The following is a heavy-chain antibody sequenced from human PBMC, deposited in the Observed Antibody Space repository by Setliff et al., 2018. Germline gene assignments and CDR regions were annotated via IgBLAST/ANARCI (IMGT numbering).Heavy chain of an antibody. CDR1: GYSISSGYY. D-gene: IGHD3-3*01. Sequence: SETLSLTCTVSGYSISSGYYWGWIRQPPGKGLEWIGSIYHSGSTYYNPSLKSRVTISVDTSKNQFSLKLSSVTAADTAVYYCARRETYYNFWSGYYAYWGQGTLVTVSS. CDR3: ARRETYYNFWSGYYAY. V-gene: IGHV4-38-2*02. J-gene: IGHJ4*02. CDR2: IYHSGST.